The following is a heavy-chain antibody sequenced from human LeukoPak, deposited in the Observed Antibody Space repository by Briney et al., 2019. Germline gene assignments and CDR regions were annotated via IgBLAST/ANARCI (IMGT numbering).Heavy chain of an antibody. CDR2: ISSRGSVI. D-gene: IGHD3-10*01. Sequence: KPGGSLRLSCAASGFIFSDYYMNWIRQAPGKGLEWISYISSRGSVIYYADSVKGRFNISRDNAKNSLYLQMNSLRAEDTAVYYCARDFPYYYGSGSYSNNDAFDIWGQGTMVTVSS. V-gene: IGHV3-11*01. CDR3: ARDFPYYYGSGSYSNNDAFDI. CDR1: GFIFSDYY. J-gene: IGHJ3*02.